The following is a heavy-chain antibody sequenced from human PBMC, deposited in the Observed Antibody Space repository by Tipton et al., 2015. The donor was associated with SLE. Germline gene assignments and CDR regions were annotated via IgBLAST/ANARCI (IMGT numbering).Heavy chain of an antibody. CDR1: GYSINSYYY. D-gene: IGHD6-19*01. V-gene: IGHV4-38-2*02. J-gene: IGHJ4*02. Sequence: GLVKPSETLSLTCIVSGYSINSYYYWGWIRQPPGKGLEWIGNIYHSGSTYYNPSLKSRVTISLDTSKNQFSLKLNSVTAADTAVYYCARDSSGGIGDFDYWGQGTLVTVSS. CDR2: IYHSGST. CDR3: ARDSSGGIGDFDY.